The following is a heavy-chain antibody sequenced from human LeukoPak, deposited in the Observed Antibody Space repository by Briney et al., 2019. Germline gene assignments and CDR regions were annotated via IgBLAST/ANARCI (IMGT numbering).Heavy chain of an antibody. CDR1: GYTFTSYG. V-gene: IGHV1-18*01. CDR2: ISAYNGNT. D-gene: IGHD4-17*01. J-gene: IGHJ4*02. Sequence: GASVKVSCKASGYTFTSYGISWVRQAPGQGLEWMGWISAYNGNTNYAQKLQGRVTMITDTSTSTAYMELRSLRSDDTAVYYCARDSTVTTHVSRPFDYWGQGTLVTVSS. CDR3: ARDSTVTTHVSRPFDY.